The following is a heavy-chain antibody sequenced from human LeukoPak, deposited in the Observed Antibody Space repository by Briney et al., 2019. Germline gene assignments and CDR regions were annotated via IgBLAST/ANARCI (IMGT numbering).Heavy chain of an antibody. J-gene: IGHJ6*02. CDR1: GYSFTSYW. D-gene: IGHD2-2*01. V-gene: IGHV5-51*01. CDR2: IYPGDSAP. CDR3: ARAYCSSTSCYPHDYYYYGMDV. Sequence: GESLKISCKGSGYSFTSYWIGWVRQMPGKGLEWMGIIYPGDSAPRYSPSFQGQVTISADKSISTAYLQWSSLKASDTAMYYCARAYCSSTSCYPHDYYYYGMDVWGQGTTVTVSS.